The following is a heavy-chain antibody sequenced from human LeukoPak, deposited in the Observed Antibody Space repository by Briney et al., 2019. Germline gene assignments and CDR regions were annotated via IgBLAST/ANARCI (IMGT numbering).Heavy chain of an antibody. CDR2: IYYSGST. CDR3: ARGRRYTAMVKAHDY. V-gene: IGHV4-39*01. Sequence: SETLSLTCTVSGGSISSSSYYWGWIRQPPGKGLEWIGSIYYSGSTYYNPSLKSRATISVDTSKNQFSLKLSSVTAADTAVYYCARGRRYTAMVKAHDYWGQGTLVTVSS. CDR1: GGSISSSSYY. D-gene: IGHD5-18*01. J-gene: IGHJ4*02.